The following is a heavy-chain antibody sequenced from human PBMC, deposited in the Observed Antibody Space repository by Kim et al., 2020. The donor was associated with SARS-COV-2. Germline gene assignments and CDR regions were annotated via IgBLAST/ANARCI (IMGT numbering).Heavy chain of an antibody. CDR1: GFTFSSFG. D-gene: IGHD6-19*01. J-gene: IGHJ4*02. Sequence: GWSLRLSCATSGFTFSSFGIHWVRQAPGKGLEWVAVISFDGSDKSYRDSVKGRFTMSRDDSKNTLYLHLNSLRAEDTAVYYCAKQAGYSSGWYSDYWGQGTLVTVSS. CDR2: ISFDGSDK. V-gene: IGHV3-30*18. CDR3: AKQAGYSSGWYSDY.